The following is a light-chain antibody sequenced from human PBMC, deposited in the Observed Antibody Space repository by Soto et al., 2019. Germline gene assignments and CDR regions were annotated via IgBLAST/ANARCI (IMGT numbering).Light chain of an antibody. V-gene: IGLV2-14*01. CDR3: TSYTRSNTWV. J-gene: IGLJ3*02. Sequence: QSVLTQPASVSGSPGQSITISCTGTSSDVGGYKYVSWFQQYPGKAPKLMIYEVSNRPSGVSNRFSGSKSGNTASLTISGLQAEDEADYYCTSYTRSNTWVFGGGTKLTVL. CDR2: EVS. CDR1: SSDVGGYKY.